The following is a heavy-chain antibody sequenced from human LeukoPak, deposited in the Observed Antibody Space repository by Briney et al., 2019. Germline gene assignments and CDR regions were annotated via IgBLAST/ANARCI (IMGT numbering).Heavy chain of an antibody. CDR2: INHSGST. CDR1: GGSFSGYY. CDR3: ARGPYGSGSLYYYYGMDV. J-gene: IGHJ6*02. V-gene: IGHV4-34*01. Sequence: SETLSLTCAVYGGSFSGYYWSWIRQPPGKGLEWIGEINHSGSTNDNPSLKSRVTISVDTSKNQFSLKLSSVTAADTAVYYCARGPYGSGSLYYYYGMDVWGQGTTVTVSS. D-gene: IGHD3-10*01.